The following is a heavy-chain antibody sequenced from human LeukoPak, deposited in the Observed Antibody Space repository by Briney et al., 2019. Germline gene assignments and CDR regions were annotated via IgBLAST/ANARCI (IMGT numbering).Heavy chain of an antibody. J-gene: IGHJ4*02. D-gene: IGHD4-17*01. Sequence: ASVKVSCKASGYTFTSYDINWVRQATGQGLEWMGWMNPNSDNTGYAQKFQGRVTMTRNTSISTAYMELSSLRSEDTAVYYCARVRIDYGDYDDFDYWGQGTLVTVSS. V-gene: IGHV1-8*01. CDR1: GYTFTSYD. CDR2: MNPNSDNT. CDR3: ARVRIDYGDYDDFDY.